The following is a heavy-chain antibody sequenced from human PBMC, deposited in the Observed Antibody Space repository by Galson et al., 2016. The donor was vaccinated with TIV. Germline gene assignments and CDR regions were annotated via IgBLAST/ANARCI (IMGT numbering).Heavy chain of an antibody. CDR2: VYGADDT. CDR3: AKDPRIYGDYLLAYFDY. Sequence: SLRLSCAVSGFSVKNAYMSWVRQPPGRGLEWLSLVYGADDTYYADSVEGRFTTSRDKSENTLSLQMDSLRAEDTAVYYCAKDPRIYGDYLLAYFDYWGQGTLVSVSS. V-gene: IGHV3-53*01. J-gene: IGHJ4*02. CDR1: GFSVKNAY. D-gene: IGHD4-17*01.